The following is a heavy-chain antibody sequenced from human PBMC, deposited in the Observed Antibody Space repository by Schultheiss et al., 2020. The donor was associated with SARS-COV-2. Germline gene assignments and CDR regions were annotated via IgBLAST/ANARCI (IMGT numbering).Heavy chain of an antibody. Sequence: GGSLRLSCAAPGFTFSSYWMSWVRQAPGKGLEWVSAISGSGGSTYYADSVKGRFTISRDNAKNSLYLQMNSLRAEDTAVYYCAREGLLGPYYYYGMDVWGQGTTVTVSS. D-gene: IGHD2/OR15-2a*01. CDR2: ISGSGGST. J-gene: IGHJ6*02. CDR3: AREGLLGPYYYYGMDV. CDR1: GFTFSSYW. V-gene: IGHV3-23*01.